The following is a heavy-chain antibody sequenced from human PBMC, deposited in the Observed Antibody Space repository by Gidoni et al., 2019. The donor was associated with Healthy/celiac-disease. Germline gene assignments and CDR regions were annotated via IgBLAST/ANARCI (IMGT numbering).Heavy chain of an antibody. Sequence: EVQLLESGGGLVQPGGSLRLSCAASGFTFSSYAMSWVRQAPGKGLEWVSAISGSGGSTYYADSVKGRFTISRDNSKNTLYLQMNRLRAEDTAVYYCAKDLYSSGWYKDYWGQGTLVTVSS. D-gene: IGHD6-19*01. V-gene: IGHV3-23*01. J-gene: IGHJ4*02. CDR3: AKDLYSSGWYKDY. CDR2: ISGSGGST. CDR1: GFTFSSYA.